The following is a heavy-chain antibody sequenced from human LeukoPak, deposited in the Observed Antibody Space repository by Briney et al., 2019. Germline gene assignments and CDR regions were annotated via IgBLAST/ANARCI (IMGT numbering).Heavy chain of an antibody. CDR1: GGSVSSGSYY. CDR2: IYYSGST. D-gene: IGHD3-3*01. Sequence: PETLSLTCTVSGGSVSSGSYYWSWIRQPPGKGLEWIGYIYYSGSTNYNPSLKSRVTISVDTSKNQFSLKLSSVTAADTAVYYCARESKDFEATIFGWFDPWGQGTLVTVSS. J-gene: IGHJ5*02. V-gene: IGHV4-61*01. CDR3: ARESKDFEATIFGWFDP.